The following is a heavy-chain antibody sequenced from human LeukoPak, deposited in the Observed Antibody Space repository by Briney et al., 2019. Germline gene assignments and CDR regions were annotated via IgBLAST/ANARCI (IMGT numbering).Heavy chain of an antibody. Sequence: GGSLRLSCAASGFTFNSFWMHWVRQAPGKGLVWVSRINSDGSTTSYADSVKGRFTISRDNAKNSLYLQMNSLRAEDTALYYCATTYYYGSGSSYNGLYFDYWGQGTLVTVSS. J-gene: IGHJ4*02. CDR3: ATTYYYGSGSSYNGLYFDY. CDR2: INSDGSTT. V-gene: IGHV3-74*01. CDR1: GFTFNSFW. D-gene: IGHD3-10*01.